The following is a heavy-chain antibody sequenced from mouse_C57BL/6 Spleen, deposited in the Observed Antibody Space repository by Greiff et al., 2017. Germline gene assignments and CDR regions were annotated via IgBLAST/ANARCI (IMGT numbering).Heavy chain of an antibody. V-gene: IGHV14-2*01. CDR1: GFNIKDYY. D-gene: IGHD2-3*01. Sequence: EVKLVESGAELVKPGASVKLSCTASGFNIKDYYMHWVKQRTEQGLEWIGRIDPEDGETKYAPKFQGKDTITADTSSNTAYLQLSSLTSEDTAVYYCARDDGYHVPYWGQGTLVTVSA. CDR3: ARDDGYHVPY. CDR2: IDPEDGET. J-gene: IGHJ3*01.